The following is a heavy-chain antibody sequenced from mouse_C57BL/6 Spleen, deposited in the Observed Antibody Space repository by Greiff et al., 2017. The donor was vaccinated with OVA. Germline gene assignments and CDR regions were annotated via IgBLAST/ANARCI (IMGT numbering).Heavy chain of an antibody. J-gene: IGHJ1*03. CDR1: GFTFNTYA. V-gene: IGHV10-3*01. CDR3: ERDPPDYYGSSYGYFDV. D-gene: IGHD1-1*01. Sequence: EVQLVESGGGLVQPKGSLKLSCAASGFTFNTYAMHWVRQAPGQGLEWVARIRRKSSNYATYYADSVKDRFTISRDDSQSMLYLQMNNLRTEDTAMYYGERDPPDYYGSSYGYFDVWGTGTTVTVSS. CDR2: IRRKSSNYAT.